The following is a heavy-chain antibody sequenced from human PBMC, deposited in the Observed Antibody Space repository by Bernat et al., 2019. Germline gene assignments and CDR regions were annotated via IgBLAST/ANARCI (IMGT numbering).Heavy chain of an antibody. V-gene: IGHV3-66*01. Sequence: EVQLVESGGGLVQPGGSLRLSCAASGFIVSSNYMNWVRQAPGKGLQWVSVIYSGGSTSYADSVKGRFTISRDNSKNTLYLQMNSLRAEDTAVYYYTRGRYSSGWQRFDYWSQGAPVTVSS. D-gene: IGHD6-19*01. CDR1: GFIVSSNY. CDR3: TRGRYSSGWQRFDY. J-gene: IGHJ4*02. CDR2: IYSGGST.